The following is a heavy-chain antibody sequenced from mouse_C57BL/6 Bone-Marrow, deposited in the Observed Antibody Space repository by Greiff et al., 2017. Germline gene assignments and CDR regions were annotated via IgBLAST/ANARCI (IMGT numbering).Heavy chain of an antibody. CDR1: GFNIKDDY. J-gene: IGHJ3*01. V-gene: IGHV14-4*01. CDR3: TTRLAWFAY. Sequence: EVQLQQSGSELVRPGASVKLSCTASGFNIKDDYMHWVKQRPEQGLEWIGWIDPENGDTEYASKFQGKATITADTSSNTAYLQLSSLTSEDTAVYYCTTRLAWFAYWGQGTLVTVSA. CDR2: IDPENGDT. D-gene: IGHD1-2*01.